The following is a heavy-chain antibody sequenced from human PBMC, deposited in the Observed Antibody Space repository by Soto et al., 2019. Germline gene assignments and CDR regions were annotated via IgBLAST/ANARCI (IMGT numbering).Heavy chain of an antibody. CDR2: IYSGGST. CDR3: AGSQGYFVRAY. J-gene: IGHJ4*02. CDR1: GFTVSTYY. D-gene: IGHD3-10*02. Sequence: EVQLVESGGGLVQPGGSLRLSCAVSGFTVSTYYMSWVRQAPEKGLEWVSIIYSGGSTYYADSVRGRFTISRDNSKNTVYLQMNSLRAEDTAVYYCAGSQGYFVRAYWGQGTPVTVSS. V-gene: IGHV3-66*01.